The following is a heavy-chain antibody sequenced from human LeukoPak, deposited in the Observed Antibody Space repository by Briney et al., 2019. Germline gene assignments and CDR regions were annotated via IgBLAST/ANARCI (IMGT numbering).Heavy chain of an antibody. CDR1: GFTFSSYT. CDR2: ITTGDGNT. V-gene: IGHV3-23*01. J-gene: IGHJ4*02. D-gene: IGHD4-23*01. CDR3: ARADYGGNLFFDY. Sequence: GGSLRLSCTASGFTFSSYTMTWVRQAPGKGLKWVSTITTGDGNTYYADSVKGRFTVSRDDSKNTLYLQMNSLRAEDTAVYYCARADYGGNLFFDYWGQGALVTVSS.